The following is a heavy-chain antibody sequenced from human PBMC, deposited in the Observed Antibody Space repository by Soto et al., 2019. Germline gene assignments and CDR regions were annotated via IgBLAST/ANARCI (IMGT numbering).Heavy chain of an antibody. CDR3: SRGHTSGWEYHWDSEL. CDR1: GFTFRTYS. CDR2: INANGDNT. Sequence: PGGTLRLSSAASGFTFRTYSLSWVRQAPGRGLECVSTINANGDNTYYADSVKGRLTISRDNSNNTLYLQVNSLRAEDTAVYYCSRGHTSGWEYHWDSELWGRGTLVTVSS. D-gene: IGHD6-19*01. J-gene: IGHJ2*01. V-gene: IGHV3-23*01.